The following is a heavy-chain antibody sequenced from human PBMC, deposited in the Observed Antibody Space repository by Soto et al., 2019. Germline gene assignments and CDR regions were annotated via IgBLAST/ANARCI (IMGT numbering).Heavy chain of an antibody. CDR2: IYPGASDT. J-gene: IGHJ6*02. CDR3: SGSICYYAMVI. CDR1: GYTFTNYW. Sequence: LGESLKISCKGSGYTFTNYWIGWVRQMPGKALEWMGIIYPGASDTKYNPSFQGKVTISADKSITTTSLRWTSLQASDTASYGCSGSICYYAMVILGQGTSVTVS. V-gene: IGHV5-51*01. D-gene: IGHD5-12*01.